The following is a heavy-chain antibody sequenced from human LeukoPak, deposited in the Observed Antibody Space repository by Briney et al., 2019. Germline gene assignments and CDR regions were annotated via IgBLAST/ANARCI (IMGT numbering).Heavy chain of an antibody. CDR3: AAYSGSYGGSFDY. CDR2: INPNSGGT. CDR1: GYAFTDYY. J-gene: IGHJ4*02. Sequence: ASVKVSCKASGYAFTDYYMNWVRQAPGQGLEWMGWINPNSGGTNSAQKFQGRVTMTRDTSISTAYMELNRLTSDDTAVYYCAAYSGSYGGSFDYWGQGTLVTVSS. D-gene: IGHD1-26*01. V-gene: IGHV1-2*02.